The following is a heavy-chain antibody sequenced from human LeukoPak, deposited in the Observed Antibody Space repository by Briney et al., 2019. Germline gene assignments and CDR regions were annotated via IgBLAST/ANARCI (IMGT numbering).Heavy chain of an antibody. CDR3: ARHQWLGPFDY. J-gene: IGHJ4*02. CDR1: GGSISRSSYF. Sequence: PSETLSLTCTVSGGSISRSSYFWGWIRQSPGKGLEWIGSIYYTGNTYYSPSLKSRVTISVDTSKNQFSLNLSSLTAADTAVYYCARHQWLGPFDYWGQGTLVTVSS. CDR2: IYYTGNT. D-gene: IGHD6-19*01. V-gene: IGHV4-39*01.